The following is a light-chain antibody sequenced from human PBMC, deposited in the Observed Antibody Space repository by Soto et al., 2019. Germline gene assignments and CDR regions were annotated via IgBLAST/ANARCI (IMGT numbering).Light chain of an antibody. V-gene: IGKV3-15*01. CDR2: GAS. Sequence: EIVMTQSPATLSVSPGERATLSCRASQSVSSNLAWYQQKPGQAPRLLIYGASTRATGIPARFSGSGSGTEFTLTSSSLQSEDFALYYCQQYNNWPTWTFGQGTKVEIK. CDR1: QSVSSN. CDR3: QQYNNWPTWT. J-gene: IGKJ1*01.